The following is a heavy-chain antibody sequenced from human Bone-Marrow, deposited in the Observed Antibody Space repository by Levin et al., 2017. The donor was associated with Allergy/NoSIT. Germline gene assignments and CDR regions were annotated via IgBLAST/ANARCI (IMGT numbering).Heavy chain of an antibody. CDR1: GFTFSSYG. CDR3: AQSGLPQNGDWKNWFDP. D-gene: IGHD1-1*01. CDR2: IWYDGSSK. V-gene: IGHV3-33*06. J-gene: IGHJ5*02. Sequence: PGGSLRLSCTASGFTFSSYGMHWVRQAPGKGLEWVATIWYDGSSKHYADSVKGRFTISRENSKNTLYLQMNSLRVEDTSIYYCAQSGLPQNGDWKNWFDPWGQGTLVTVSS.